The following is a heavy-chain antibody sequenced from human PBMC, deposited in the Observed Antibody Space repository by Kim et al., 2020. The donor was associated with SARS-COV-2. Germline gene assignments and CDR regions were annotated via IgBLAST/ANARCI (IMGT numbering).Heavy chain of an antibody. J-gene: IGHJ4*02. V-gene: IGHV3-23*01. D-gene: IGHD6-13*01. Sequence: SAASVKGRFTISRDNAKTTLYLQMNSLRAEDTAVYYCAKVPPAAAGIFDYWGQGTLVTVSS. CDR3: AKVPPAAAGIFDY.